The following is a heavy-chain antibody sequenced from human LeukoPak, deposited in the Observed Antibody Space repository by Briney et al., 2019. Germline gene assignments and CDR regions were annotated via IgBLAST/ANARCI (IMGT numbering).Heavy chain of an antibody. V-gene: IGHV1-3*01. J-gene: IGHJ1*01. CDR3: AKDLVGYGTLGDFQH. Sequence: ASVKVSCKASGYTFTSYAMHWVRQAPGQRLEWMGWINAGNGNTKYSQKFQGRVTITRDTSASTAYMELSSLRSEDTAVYYCAKDLVGYGTLGDFQHWGQGTLVTVSS. D-gene: IGHD1-1*01. CDR2: INAGNGNT. CDR1: GYTFTSYA.